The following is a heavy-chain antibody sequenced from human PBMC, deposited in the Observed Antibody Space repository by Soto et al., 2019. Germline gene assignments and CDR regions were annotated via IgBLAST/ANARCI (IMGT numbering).Heavy chain of an antibody. Sequence: SETLSLTCTVSGVSVSSGSYYWSWIRQPPGKGLEWIGYIYYSGSTNYNPSLNSRVTISVDTSKNQFSLKLRSVTAADTAVYYCAREELGEYLQHWGQGTLVTVS. CDR2: IYYSGST. J-gene: IGHJ1*01. V-gene: IGHV4-61*01. CDR1: GVSVSSGSYY. D-gene: IGHD1-7*01. CDR3: AREELGEYLQH.